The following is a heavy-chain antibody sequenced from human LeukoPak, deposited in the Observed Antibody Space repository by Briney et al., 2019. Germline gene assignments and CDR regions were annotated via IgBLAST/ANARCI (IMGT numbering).Heavy chain of an antibody. D-gene: IGHD3-22*01. Sequence: SETLSLTCSVSGGSIIGHWWSWIRQPPGKGLEWIGDVFYSGSNNYNPSLKSRLTISLDTSKNQFSLKLSSVTVADTAVYYCARASVDYYDSSGYFVDYWGQGTLVTVSS. CDR1: GGSIIGHW. CDR2: VFYSGSN. J-gene: IGHJ4*02. CDR3: ARASVDYYDSSGYFVDY. V-gene: IGHV4-59*08.